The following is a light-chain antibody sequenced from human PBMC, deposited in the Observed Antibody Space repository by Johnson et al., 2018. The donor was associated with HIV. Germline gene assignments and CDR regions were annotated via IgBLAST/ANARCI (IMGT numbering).Light chain of an antibody. CDR3: GTWDNSLSAYV. Sequence: QSVFTQPPSVSAAPGQKVTISCSGSSSNIGNNRVSWYQQLPGTARKLLIYDNNKRPSGIPDRFSGSKSGTSATLGITGLQTGDEADYYCGTWDNSLSAYVFGTGTKVTVL. V-gene: IGLV1-51*01. CDR2: DNN. CDR1: SSNIGNNR. J-gene: IGLJ1*01.